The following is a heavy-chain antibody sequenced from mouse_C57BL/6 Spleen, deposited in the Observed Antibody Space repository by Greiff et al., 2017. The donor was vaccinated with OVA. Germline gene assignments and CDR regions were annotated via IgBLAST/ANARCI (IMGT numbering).Heavy chain of an antibody. CDR2: ISGGGGNT. J-gene: IGHJ4*01. Sequence: EVKLQESGGGLVKPGGSLKLSCAASGFTFSSYTMSWVRQTPEKRLEWVATISGGGGNTYYPDSVKGRFTISRDNAKNTLYLQMSSLRSEDTALYYCARRSNYDAMDYWGQGTSVTVSS. CDR1: GFTFSSYT. V-gene: IGHV5-9*01. CDR3: ARRSNYDAMDY. D-gene: IGHD2-5*01.